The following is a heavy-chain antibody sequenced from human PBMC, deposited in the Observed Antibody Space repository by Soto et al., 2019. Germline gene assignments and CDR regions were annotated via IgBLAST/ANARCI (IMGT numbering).Heavy chain of an antibody. D-gene: IGHD3-3*01. CDR2: ISGNNGNT. V-gene: IGHV1-18*01. CDR3: AKPGDIYEFWSGYYRTANYFDF. CDR1: DYIFSKYD. J-gene: IGHJ4*02. Sequence: QLQLVQSGAEVKRPGDSVKVSCKAFDYIFSKYDINWVRQAPGQGLEWMGWISGNNGNTQYAQMFQGRVTMTTEKSTNTVYMELRSLGSDDTAVYYCAKPGDIYEFWSGYYRTANYFDFWGQGSLVTVSS.